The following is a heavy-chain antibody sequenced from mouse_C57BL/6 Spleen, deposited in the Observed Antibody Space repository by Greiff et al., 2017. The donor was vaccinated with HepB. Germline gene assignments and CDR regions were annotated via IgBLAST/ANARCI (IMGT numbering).Heavy chain of an antibody. D-gene: IGHD1-1*01. CDR2: IYPRSGNT. CDR3: ARKGEPVNYGSSSYWYFDV. V-gene: IGHV1-81*01. J-gene: IGHJ1*03. CDR1: GYTFTSYG. Sequence: QVQLQQSGAELARPGASVKLSCKASGYTFTSYGISWVKQRTGQGLEWIGEIYPRSGNTYYNEKFKGKATLTADKSSSTAYMELRSLTSEDSAVYFCARKGEPVNYGSSSYWYFDVWGTGTTVTVSS.